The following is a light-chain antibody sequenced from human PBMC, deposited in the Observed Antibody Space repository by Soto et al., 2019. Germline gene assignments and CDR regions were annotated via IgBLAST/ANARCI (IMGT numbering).Light chain of an antibody. CDR1: QGISNY. J-gene: IGKJ5*01. V-gene: IGKV1-9*01. CDR3: QQVNSYAIT. Sequence: DIQLTQSPSFLSASVGDRVTITCRASQGISNYLAWYQQKAGKAPNLLIYAASTLQSGVPSRFSGSGSGTEFTLPIRSLQPEDFATYYCQQVNSYAITFGQGKRLEIK. CDR2: AAS.